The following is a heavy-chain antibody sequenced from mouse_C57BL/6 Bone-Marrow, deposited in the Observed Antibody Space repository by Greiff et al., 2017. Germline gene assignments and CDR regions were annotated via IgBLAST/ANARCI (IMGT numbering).Heavy chain of an antibody. CDR3: YDYDVGGFDY. CDR1: GYTFTSYW. J-gene: IGHJ2*01. D-gene: IGHD2-4*01. V-gene: IGHV1-64*01. Sequence: VQLQQPGAELVKPGASVKLSCKASGYTFTSYWMHWVKQRPGQGLEWIGMIHPNSGSTNYNEKFKSKATLTVDKSSSTAYMQLSSLTSEDSAVXYSYDYDVGGFDYWGQGTTLTVSS. CDR2: IHPNSGST.